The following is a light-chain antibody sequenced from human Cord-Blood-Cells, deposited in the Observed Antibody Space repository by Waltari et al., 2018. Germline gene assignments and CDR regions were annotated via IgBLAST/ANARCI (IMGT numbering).Light chain of an antibody. CDR1: QSISSY. J-gene: IGKJ3*01. Sequence: DIQMTQSPSSLSASVGDRVTIPCRASQSISSYLNWYQQKPGKAPKLLIYAASSLQSGVPSRFSGSGSGTDFTLTISSLQPEDFATYYCQQSHSTLLFTFGPGTKVDIK. V-gene: IGKV1-39*01. CDR2: AAS. CDR3: QQSHSTLLFT.